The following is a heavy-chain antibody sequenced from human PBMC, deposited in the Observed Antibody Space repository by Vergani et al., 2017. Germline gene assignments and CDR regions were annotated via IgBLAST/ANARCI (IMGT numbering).Heavy chain of an antibody. Sequence: QVQLVQSGAEVKKPGASVKVSCKASGYTFTSYYMHWVRQAPGQGLEWMGIINPSGGSTSYAQKFQGRVTMNRDTSTSTVYMELSSLRSEDTAVYYCARAGSIAARFSRDAFDIWGQGTMVTVSS. J-gene: IGHJ3*02. D-gene: IGHD6-6*01. CDR3: ARAGSIAARFSRDAFDI. CDR2: INPSGGST. V-gene: IGHV1-46*01. CDR1: GYTFTSYY.